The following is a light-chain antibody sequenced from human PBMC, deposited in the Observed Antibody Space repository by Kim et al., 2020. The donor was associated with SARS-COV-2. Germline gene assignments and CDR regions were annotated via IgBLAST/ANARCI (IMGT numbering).Light chain of an antibody. CDR2: YVT. J-gene: IGKJ2*01. V-gene: IGKV6D-21*02. CDR1: QGIGSS. CDR3: HQTNNLRYT. Sequence: SVAAKEKVTITCRASQGIGSSLHWYQQKPDQAPKLLIKYVTQSISGVPSRFSGSGSGTDFTLTINSLEAEDAAVYYCHQTNNLRYTFGQGTKLEI.